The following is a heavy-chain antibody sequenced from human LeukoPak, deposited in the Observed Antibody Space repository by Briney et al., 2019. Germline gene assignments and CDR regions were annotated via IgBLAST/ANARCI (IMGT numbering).Heavy chain of an antibody. Sequence: GGSLRLSCAASGITFRSYGMHWVRQAPGKGLEWVAVISYDGSHKYYADSVKGRFSISRDNSKNTLYLQMYSLRADDTAVYYCAKGARGDTVTSIVGLNWFDPWGQGTLVTVSS. CDR3: AKGARGDTVTSIVGLNWFDP. J-gene: IGHJ5*02. V-gene: IGHV3-30*18. D-gene: IGHD4-17*01. CDR1: GITFRSYG. CDR2: ISYDGSHK.